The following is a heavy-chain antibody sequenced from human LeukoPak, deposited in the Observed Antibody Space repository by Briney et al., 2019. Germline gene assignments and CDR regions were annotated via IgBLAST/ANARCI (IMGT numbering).Heavy chain of an antibody. CDR3: AREGGAMVGFDY. CDR2: SNPSGGSA. D-gene: IGHD5-18*01. CDR1: GYSFTNYY. J-gene: IGHJ4*02. Sequence: ASVKVSCKASGYSFTNYYIQWVRQAPGQGLEWMGISNPSGGSASYAQKFQGRVTMTRDTSTSTVYMELSSLRSEDTAVYFCAREGGAMVGFDYWGQGTLVTVSS. V-gene: IGHV1-46*01.